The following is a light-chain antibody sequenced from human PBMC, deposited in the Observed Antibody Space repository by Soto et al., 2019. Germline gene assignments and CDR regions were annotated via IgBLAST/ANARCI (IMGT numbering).Light chain of an antibody. Sequence: AIQLTQSPSSLSASVGDRVTITCRASQDISSALAWYQHNPGRAPRLLIYDASSLQSGVPSRFSGSGSGTDFTLTISSLQPEDFAAYYCHQFQSYAPTFGGGTKLEIK. V-gene: IGKV1-13*02. CDR2: DAS. J-gene: IGKJ4*01. CDR1: QDISSA. CDR3: HQFQSYAPT.